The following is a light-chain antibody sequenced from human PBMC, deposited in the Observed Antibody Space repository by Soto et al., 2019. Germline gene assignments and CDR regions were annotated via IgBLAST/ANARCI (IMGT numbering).Light chain of an antibody. CDR1: QFVSSRN. Sequence: EIVLTQSPGTLSLSAGESATLLCRASQFVSSRNLAWYQQKPGQAPRLLIYGASSRATGIPDRFSGSGSGTDFTLTITPLEPADFAVYFCQHYGSSPITFGQGTRLDIK. CDR3: QHYGSSPIT. J-gene: IGKJ5*01. V-gene: IGKV3-20*01. CDR2: GAS.